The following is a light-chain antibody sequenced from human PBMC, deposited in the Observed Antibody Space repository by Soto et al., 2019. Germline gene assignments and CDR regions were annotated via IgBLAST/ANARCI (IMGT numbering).Light chain of an antibody. CDR3: QQSYSTPYT. J-gene: IGKJ2*01. Sequence: IQMTQSPSSLSASVGDRVTITCRASQNITNYLNWYHQKPGKAPKLLMYAVSSLQSAVPSRFSGSGSGTDFTLTISTLQPEDFATYYCQQSYSTPYTFGRGTRLDIK. CDR1: QNITNY. V-gene: IGKV1-39*01. CDR2: AVS.